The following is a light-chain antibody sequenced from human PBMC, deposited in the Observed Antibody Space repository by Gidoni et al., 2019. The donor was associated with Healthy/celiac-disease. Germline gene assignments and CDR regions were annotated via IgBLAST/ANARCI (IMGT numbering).Light chain of an antibody. V-gene: IGLV3-21*04. CDR3: QVWDSSSDHPGV. CDR1: NIGSKS. Sequence: SYVLTQPPSVSVAPGKTARITCGGNNIGSKSVHWYQQKPGQAPVLVIYYDSDRPSGLPERFSGSNSGNTATLTISRVEAGDEADYYCQVWDSSSDHPGVFGGGTKLTVL. CDR2: YDS. J-gene: IGLJ3*02.